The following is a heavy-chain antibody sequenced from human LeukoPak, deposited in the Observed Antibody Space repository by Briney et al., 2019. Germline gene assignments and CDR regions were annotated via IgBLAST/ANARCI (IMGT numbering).Heavy chain of an antibody. CDR2: ISSSSSYI. CDR3: ATGYSSSWYWFDP. V-gene: IGHV3-21*01. Sequence: GGSLSLFCAASGFTFSSYSMNWVRQAPGKGLEWVSSISSSSSYIYYADSVKGRFTISRDNAKNSLYLQMNSLRAEDTAVYYCATGYSSSWYWFDPWGQGTLVTVSS. J-gene: IGHJ5*02. D-gene: IGHD6-13*01. CDR1: GFTFSSYS.